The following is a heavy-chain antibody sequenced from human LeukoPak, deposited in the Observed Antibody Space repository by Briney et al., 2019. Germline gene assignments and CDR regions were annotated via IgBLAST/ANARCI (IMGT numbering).Heavy chain of an antibody. CDR3: AKDLADYDCLRTTCYRAFDY. J-gene: IGHJ4*02. CDR1: GFTFSSCG. Sequence: GVSLRLSCAASGFTFSSCGVHWVRQAPGRGLEWVAFIQYDGNNEYYADSVQGRFTISRDNFKNTVYLQLSSLRVEDTAVYYCAKDLADYDCLRTTCYRAFDYWGQGTLVTVSS. D-gene: IGHD2-2*01. CDR2: IQYDGNNE. V-gene: IGHV3-30*02.